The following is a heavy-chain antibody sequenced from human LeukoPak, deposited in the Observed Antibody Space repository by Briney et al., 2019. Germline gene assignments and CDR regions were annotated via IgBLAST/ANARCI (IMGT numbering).Heavy chain of an antibody. CDR3: AKDPGYQVVYCFDY. J-gene: IGHJ4*02. V-gene: IGHV3-23*01. CDR1: GFTFSSYA. D-gene: IGHD2-2*01. Sequence: GGSLRLSCAASGFTFSSYAMSWVRQTTGKGLEWVSSISSSGGLTFYADSVKGRFTISRGNSRNTLYLQMNSLRVEDTAVYYCAKDPGYQVVYCFDYWGQGTLVTVSS. CDR2: ISSSGGLT.